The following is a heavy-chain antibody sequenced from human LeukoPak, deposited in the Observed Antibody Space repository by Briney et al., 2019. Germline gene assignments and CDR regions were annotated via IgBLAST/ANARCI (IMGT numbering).Heavy chain of an antibody. D-gene: IGHD6-13*01. V-gene: IGHV1-69*13. J-gene: IGHJ5*02. CDR1: GGTFSSYA. Sequence: SVKVSCKASGGTFSSYAFSWVRQAPGQGLEWMGGIIPIFGTANYAQKFQGRVTITADESTSTAYMELSRLRSEDTAVYYCARGRFSITYSSRYHDNWFDPWGQGTLVTVSS. CDR3: ARGRFSITYSSRYHDNWFDP. CDR2: IIPIFGTA.